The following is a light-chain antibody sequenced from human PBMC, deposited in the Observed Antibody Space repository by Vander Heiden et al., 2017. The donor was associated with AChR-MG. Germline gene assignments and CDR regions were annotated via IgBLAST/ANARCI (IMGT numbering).Light chain of an antibody. Sequence: QSVLTQPHSVSGAPGQRVTISCTGRSPNIGAGYDVHWYQQLPGTAPKLLIYGNSNRPSGVPDRFSGSKSGTSASLAITGLQAEDEADYYCQSYDSSLSGYVVFGGGTKLTVL. CDR1: SPNIGAGYD. V-gene: IGLV1-40*01. CDR2: GNS. J-gene: IGLJ2*01. CDR3: QSYDSSLSGYVV.